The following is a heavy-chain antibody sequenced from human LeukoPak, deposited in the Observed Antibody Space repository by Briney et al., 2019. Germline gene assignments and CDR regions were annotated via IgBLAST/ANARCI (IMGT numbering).Heavy chain of an antibody. CDR2: INLDGTDI. CDR3: ASMFNWNYGKDY. CDR1: GFSFSTHS. D-gene: IGHD1-7*01. V-gene: IGHV3-21*05. J-gene: IGHJ4*02. Sequence: GGSPTLSCAASGFSFSTHSMNWVRQAPGKGLEWISFINLDGTDIHYGESVKGRFTISRDNAKNSLYLQMNSLRAEDTAVYYCASMFNWNYGKDYWGQGTLVTVSS.